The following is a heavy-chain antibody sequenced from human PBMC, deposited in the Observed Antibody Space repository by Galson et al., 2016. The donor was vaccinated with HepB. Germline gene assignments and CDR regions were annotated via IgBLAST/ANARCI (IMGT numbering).Heavy chain of an antibody. Sequence: SVKVSCKASGCTFTHYGIAWVRQAPGQGFEWMGWISGNNGNTNYAQKIQDRVTMTIDTSTSTAHMELRSLKSDDTAAYYCVRDYWFDPWGQGTLVIVSS. CDR1: GCTFTHYG. V-gene: IGHV1-18*01. CDR3: VRDYWFDP. J-gene: IGHJ5*02. CDR2: ISGNNGNT.